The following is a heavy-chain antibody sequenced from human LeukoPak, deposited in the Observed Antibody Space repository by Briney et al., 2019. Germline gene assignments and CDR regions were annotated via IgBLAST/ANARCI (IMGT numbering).Heavy chain of an antibody. J-gene: IGHJ6*02. CDR2: IHGGGIT. Sequence: GGSLRLSCAASGFTVSNIYMSWVRQAPGTGLEWVSIIHGGGITHYADSVKGRLTISRDNSKNTLYLQMNSLRAEDTAVYYCVRDRGIASTGGYGMDVWGQGTTVTVSS. CDR1: GFTVSNIY. CDR3: VRDRGIASTGGYGMDV. D-gene: IGHD6-13*01. V-gene: IGHV3-53*01.